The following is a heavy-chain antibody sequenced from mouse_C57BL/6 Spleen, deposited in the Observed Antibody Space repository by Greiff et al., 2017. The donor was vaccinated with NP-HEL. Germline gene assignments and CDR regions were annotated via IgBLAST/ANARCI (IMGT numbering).Heavy chain of an antibody. CDR1: GYTFTNYW. CDR3: ARCKGTWFAY. CDR2: IDPSDSYT. Sequence: QVQLQQPGAELVMPGASVKLSCKASGYTFTNYWMHWVKQRPGQGLEWIGEIDPSDSYTNYNQKFKGKSTWTVDKSSSTAYMQLSSLTSEYSAVYYCARCKGTWFAYWGQGTLVTVSA. V-gene: IGHV1-69*01. J-gene: IGHJ3*01.